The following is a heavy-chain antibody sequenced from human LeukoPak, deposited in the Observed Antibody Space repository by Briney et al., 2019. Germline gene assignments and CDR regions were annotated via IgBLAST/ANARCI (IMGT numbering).Heavy chain of an antibody. Sequence: HLGGSLRLSCAASGFTFSSYAMSWVRQAPGEGLEWVSAISGSGGSTYYADSVKGRFTISRDNSKNTLYLQMNSLRAEDTAVYYCAKDRDYGGAFDYWGQGTLVTVSS. CDR1: GFTFSSYA. V-gene: IGHV3-23*01. CDR2: ISGSGGST. J-gene: IGHJ4*02. CDR3: AKDRDYGGAFDY. D-gene: IGHD4-23*01.